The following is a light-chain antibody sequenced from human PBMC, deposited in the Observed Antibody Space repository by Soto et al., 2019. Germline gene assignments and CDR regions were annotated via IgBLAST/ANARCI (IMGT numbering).Light chain of an antibody. CDR3: HQYGSSPAT. J-gene: IGKJ1*01. CDR1: QSVSSSF. V-gene: IGKV3-20*01. CDR2: GAS. Sequence: EIVLTQSPGTLSLSPGERATLSCRASQSVSSSFLAWYQQKPGQAPRLLIYGASSRATGIPDRFSGSGSGTDFTLTISRLEPEDFAVYYCHQYGSSPATFGQWTKVDI.